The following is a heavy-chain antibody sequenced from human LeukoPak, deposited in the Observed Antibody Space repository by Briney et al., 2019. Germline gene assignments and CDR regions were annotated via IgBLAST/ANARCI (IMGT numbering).Heavy chain of an antibody. CDR2: INPNSGGT. CDR1: GYTFTGYY. V-gene: IGHV1-2*02. D-gene: IGHD2-2*02. Sequence: ASVKVSCKASGYTFTGYYMHWVRQAPGQGLVWMGWINPNSGGTNYAQKFQGRVTMSRDTSISTAYMELSRLRSDDTAAYYCARVDTVVVPAGITWFDPWGQGTLVTVSS. J-gene: IGHJ5*02. CDR3: ARVDTVVVPAGITWFDP.